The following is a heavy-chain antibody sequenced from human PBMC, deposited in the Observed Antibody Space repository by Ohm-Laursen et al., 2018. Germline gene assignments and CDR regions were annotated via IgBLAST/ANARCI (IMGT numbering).Heavy chain of an antibody. J-gene: IGHJ4*02. V-gene: IGHV3-9*01. D-gene: IGHD5-24*01. CDR2: ISWNSGSI. CDR3: AKDMEGWLQPGFDY. Sequence: SSLRLSCAASGFTFDDYAMHWVRQAPGKGLEWVSGISWNSGSIGYADSVKGRFTISRDNAKNSLYLQMNSLRAEDTALYYCAKDMEGWLQPGFDYWGQGTLVTVSS. CDR1: GFTFDDYA.